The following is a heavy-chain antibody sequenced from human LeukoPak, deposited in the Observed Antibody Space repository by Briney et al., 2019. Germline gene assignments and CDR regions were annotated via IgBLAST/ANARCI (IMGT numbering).Heavy chain of an antibody. J-gene: IGHJ4*02. CDR3: AGDRSGFGGDTSDF. V-gene: IGHV3-48*02. CDR2: ISSRSDTI. D-gene: IGHD3-10*01. CDR1: GFTFFSYS. Sequence: GGSLRLSCEASGFTFFSYSMNWVRQAPGKGLEWVSYISSRSDTIYYADSVKGRFTVSRDDAKNSLFLQMNGLTDEDTAVYYCAGDRSGFGGDTSDFWGQGTLVTVSS.